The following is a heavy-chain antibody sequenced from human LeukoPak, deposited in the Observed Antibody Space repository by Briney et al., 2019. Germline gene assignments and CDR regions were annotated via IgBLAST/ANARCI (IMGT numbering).Heavy chain of an antibody. D-gene: IGHD2-2*01. CDR1: GYSFTGYH. J-gene: IGHJ4*02. Sequence: GASVKVSCKAFGYSFTGYHLHWVRQAPRQGLEWMGWVNPKTGGTNYARKFQGRVTMTRDTSINTVNMELSRLTSDDTAVYYCAREGEKKYQLLFRPQVVDYWGQATLVTVSS. V-gene: IGHV1-2*02. CDR3: AREGEKKYQLLFRPQVVDY. CDR2: VNPKTGGT.